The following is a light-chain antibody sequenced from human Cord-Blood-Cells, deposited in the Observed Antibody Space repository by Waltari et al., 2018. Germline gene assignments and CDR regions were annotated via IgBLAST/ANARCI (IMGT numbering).Light chain of an antibody. J-gene: IGLJ3*02. CDR1: ALPKQY. CDR3: QSADSSGTYWV. Sequence: SYELTQPPSVSVSPGQTARITCPGDALPKQYAYWYQQKPGQAPVLVIYKDSERPSGIPERFSGSSSGTTFTLTISGVQAEDEADYYCQSADSSGTYWVFGGGTKLTVL. CDR2: KDS. V-gene: IGLV3-25*03.